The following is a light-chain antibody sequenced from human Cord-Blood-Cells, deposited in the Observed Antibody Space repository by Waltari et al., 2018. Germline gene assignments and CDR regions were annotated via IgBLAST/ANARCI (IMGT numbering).Light chain of an antibody. CDR3: SSYAGSNNLV. Sequence: QSALTQPPSASGSPGQSVTISCTGTSSDVGGYNYVSWYQQHPGKAPKLMLYEVSKRPSGVPDRFSGSKSGNTASLTVSGLQAEDGADYYCSSYAGSNNLVVGGGTKLTVL. CDR1: SSDVGGYNY. J-gene: IGLJ2*01. V-gene: IGLV2-8*01. CDR2: EVS.